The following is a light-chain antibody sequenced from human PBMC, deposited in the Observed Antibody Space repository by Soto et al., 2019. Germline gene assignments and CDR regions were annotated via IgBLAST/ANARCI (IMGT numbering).Light chain of an antibody. Sequence: QSVLTQPPSVSGSPGQSVTISCTGTNSDVGSYNRVSWYQQPPCTAPKLMISEVSNRPSGVPDRFSGSKSGNTASLTISGLQAEDEADYYCSSYTSSSTYVFGTGTKVTVL. J-gene: IGLJ1*01. CDR3: SSYTSSSTYV. CDR2: EVS. V-gene: IGLV2-18*02. CDR1: NSDVGSYNR.